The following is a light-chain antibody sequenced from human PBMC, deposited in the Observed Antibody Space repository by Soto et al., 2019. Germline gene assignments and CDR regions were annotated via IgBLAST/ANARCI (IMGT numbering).Light chain of an antibody. CDR3: QLYGSSPLFT. CDR1: QPVSTTY. J-gene: IGKJ3*01. V-gene: IGKV3-20*01. CDR2: AAS. Sequence: EIVLTQSPGTLSLSPGERATLSCRASQPVSTTYLTWYQQKPGQAPRLLIYAASRRATGIPARFSGGASGTDCTLTISRLAPEDFGVYFCQLYGSSPLFTFGPGTKVVIK.